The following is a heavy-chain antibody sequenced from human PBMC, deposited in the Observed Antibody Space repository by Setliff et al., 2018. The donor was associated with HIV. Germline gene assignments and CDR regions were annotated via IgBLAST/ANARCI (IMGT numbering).Heavy chain of an antibody. D-gene: IGHD7-27*01. CDR1: GGSIRGYF. CDR2: IYTSGST. Sequence: SLTCNVSGGSIRGYFWTWIRQPAGKGLEWIGRIYTSGSTNYNPSLKSRLSMSIDTSKNHFSLRLTSVTAADTAVYYCARDLPELTGRSFDPWGQGIQVTVSS. CDR3: ARDLPELTGRSFDP. V-gene: IGHV4-4*07. J-gene: IGHJ5*02.